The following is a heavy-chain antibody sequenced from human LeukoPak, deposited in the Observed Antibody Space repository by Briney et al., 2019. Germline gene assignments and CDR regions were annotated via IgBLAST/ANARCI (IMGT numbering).Heavy chain of an antibody. CDR3: ARVERAYSSGWDFDY. J-gene: IGHJ4*02. D-gene: IGHD6-19*01. V-gene: IGHV1-46*01. CDR1: GYTFTSYY. CDR2: INPSGGST. Sequence: ASVEVSCKASGYTFTSYYMHWGRRAPGQGLEELGIINPSGGSTSYAQKFQGRVTMTRDTSTSTVYMELSSLRSEDTAVYYCARVERAYSSGWDFDYWGQGTLATVSS.